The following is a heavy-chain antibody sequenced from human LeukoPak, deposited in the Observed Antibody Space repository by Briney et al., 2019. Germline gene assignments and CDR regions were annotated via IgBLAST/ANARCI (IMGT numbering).Heavy chain of an antibody. Sequence: GGSLRLSCAASGFTFSTYSMNWVRQAPGKGLEWVSSINIRSNYIYYADSVKGRFTISRDNAKSSLYLQMNSLRAEDTAFYYCAREDGVVGATSSFDYWGQGTLVTVSS. J-gene: IGHJ4*02. V-gene: IGHV3-21*01. CDR3: AREDGVVGATSSFDY. CDR1: GFTFSTYS. CDR2: INIRSNYI. D-gene: IGHD1-26*01.